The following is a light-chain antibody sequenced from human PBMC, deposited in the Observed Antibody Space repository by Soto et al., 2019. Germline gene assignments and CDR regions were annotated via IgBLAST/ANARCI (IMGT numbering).Light chain of an antibody. Sequence: IQLTQSPSSLSVSVGDRVTITCRASQGISSYLAWYQQKPGKAPKLLIYAASTLQSGVPSRFSGSGSGTDFTLTISSLQPEDFATYYCQQFNSYPRTFGPGTKVDIK. CDR2: AAS. CDR3: QQFNSYPRT. J-gene: IGKJ3*01. CDR1: QGISSY. V-gene: IGKV1-9*01.